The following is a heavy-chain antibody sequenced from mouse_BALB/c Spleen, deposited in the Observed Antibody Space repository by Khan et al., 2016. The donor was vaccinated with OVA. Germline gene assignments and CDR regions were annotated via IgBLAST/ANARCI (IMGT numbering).Heavy chain of an antibody. Sequence: QVQLKQSGAELARPGASVKMSCKASGYTFSSHTMHWVKQRPGQGLEWIGYINPRSGYTQYNQIFNDQATLTAAISSSTAYMQLSSLTSEDSAVYYCARSTTEYALDDWGQGTSVTVSS. V-gene: IGHV1-4*01. CDR3: ARSTTEYALDD. D-gene: IGHD2-14*01. CDR1: GYTFSSHT. CDR2: INPRSGYT. J-gene: IGHJ4*01.